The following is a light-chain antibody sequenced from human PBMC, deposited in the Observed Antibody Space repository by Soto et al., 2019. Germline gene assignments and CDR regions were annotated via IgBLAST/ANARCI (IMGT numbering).Light chain of an antibody. CDR3: QQYGNLPLT. V-gene: IGKV1-33*01. Sequence: DIQMTQSPSSLSASVGDRVTITCQASQDISHSLSWYQRKSGKAPKLLIYDASNLEAGVPSRFSGSGSGTDFILTISSLQPEDIAIYFCQQYGNLPLTFGGGTKVEIK. CDR1: QDISHS. J-gene: IGKJ4*01. CDR2: DAS.